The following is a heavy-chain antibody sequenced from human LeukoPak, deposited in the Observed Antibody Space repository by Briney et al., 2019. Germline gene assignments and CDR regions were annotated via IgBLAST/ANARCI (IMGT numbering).Heavy chain of an antibody. V-gene: IGHV3-30*04. D-gene: IGHD4-17*01. CDR2: ISYDGSNK. CDR1: GFTFGSYA. J-gene: IGHJ4*02. CDR3: ARGRGSTTVTTGFNY. Sequence: GGSLRLSCAASGFTFGSYAMHWVRQAPGKGLEWVAVISYDGSNKYYADSVKGRFTIPRDNSKNTLYLQMNSLRAEDTAVYYCARGRGSTTVTTGFNYWGQGTLVTVSS.